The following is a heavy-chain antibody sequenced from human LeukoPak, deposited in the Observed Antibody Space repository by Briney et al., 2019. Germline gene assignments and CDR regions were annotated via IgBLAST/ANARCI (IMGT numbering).Heavy chain of an antibody. CDR2: IYTSGST. V-gene: IGHV4-4*07. Sequence: SGTLSLTCTVSGGSISSYYWSWIWQPAGKGLEWIGRIYTSGSTNYNPSLKSRVTMSVDTSKNQFSLKLSSVTAADTAVYYCARDDFWSGYFDYWGQGTLVTVSS. CDR3: ARDDFWSGYFDY. J-gene: IGHJ4*02. D-gene: IGHD3-3*01. CDR1: GGSISSYY.